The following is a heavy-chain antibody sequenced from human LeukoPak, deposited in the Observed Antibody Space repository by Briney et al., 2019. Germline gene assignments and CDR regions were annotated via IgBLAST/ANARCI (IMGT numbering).Heavy chain of an antibody. V-gene: IGHV1-46*03. J-gene: IGHJ4*02. CDR1: GYTFTSYY. CDR3: ARVHSSLRYFDWLYPGGGYFDY. Sequence: ASVKVSCKASGYTFTSYYMHWVRQAPGQGLEWMGIINPSGGSTSYAQKFQGRVPMTRDTSTSTVYMELSSLRSEDTAVYYCARVHSSLRYFDWLYPGGGYFDYWGQGTLVTVSS. CDR2: INPSGGST. D-gene: IGHD3-9*01.